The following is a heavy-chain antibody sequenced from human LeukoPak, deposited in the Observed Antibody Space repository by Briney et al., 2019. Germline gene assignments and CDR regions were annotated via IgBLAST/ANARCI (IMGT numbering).Heavy chain of an antibody. CDR1: GGSISSHY. V-gene: IGHV4-59*11. Sequence: SETLSLTCTVSGGSISSHYWSWIRQPPGKGLEWIGYIYYSGSTNYNPSLKSRVTISVDTSKNQFSLKLSSVTAADTAVYYCARDYGFWSGSNWFDPWGQGTLVTVPS. CDR3: ARDYGFWSGSNWFDP. D-gene: IGHD3-3*01. J-gene: IGHJ5*02. CDR2: IYYSGST.